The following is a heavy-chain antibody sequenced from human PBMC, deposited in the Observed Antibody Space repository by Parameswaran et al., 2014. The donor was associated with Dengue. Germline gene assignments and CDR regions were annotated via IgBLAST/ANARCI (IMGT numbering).Heavy chain of an antibody. V-gene: IGHV3-33*01. CDR2: IWYDGSNE. CDR3: ARNYYDSSGYYSYFDY. Sequence: WIRQPPGKGLEWVAIIWYDGSNEYYADSVKGRFIISRDNSKNTLYLQMSSLTAEDTAVYYCARNYYDSSGYYSYFDYWGQGTLVTVSS. J-gene: IGHJ4*02. D-gene: IGHD3-22*01.